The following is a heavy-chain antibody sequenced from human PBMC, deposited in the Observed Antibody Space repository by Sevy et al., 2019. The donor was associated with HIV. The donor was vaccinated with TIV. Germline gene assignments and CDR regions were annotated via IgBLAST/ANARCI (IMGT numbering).Heavy chain of an antibody. CDR3: ARLYGDYSPYYYYYYMDV. J-gene: IGHJ6*03. D-gene: IGHD4-17*01. V-gene: IGHV4-59*01. CDR2: IYYSGST. CDR1: GGSISSYY. Sequence: SETLSLTCTVSGGSISSYYWSWIRQPPGKGLEWIGYIYYSGSTNYNPSLKSRVTISVDTSKNQFSLKLSSVTAAGTAVYYCARLYGDYSPYYYYYYMDVWGKGTTVTVSS.